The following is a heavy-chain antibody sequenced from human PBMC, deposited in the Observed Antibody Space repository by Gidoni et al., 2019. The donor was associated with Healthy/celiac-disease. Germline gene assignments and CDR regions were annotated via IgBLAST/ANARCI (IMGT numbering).Heavy chain of an antibody. J-gene: IGHJ4*02. D-gene: IGHD6-6*01. CDR2: ISSNGGST. CDR1: GFTFSSYA. CDR3: VSGIAARPFNLVDY. Sequence: EVQLVESGGGLVQPGGSLRLSCSASGFTFSSYAMHWVRQAPGKGLEYVASISSNGGSTYYADSVKGRFTISRDNSKNTLYLQMSSLRAEDTAVYYCVSGIAARPFNLVDYWGQGTLVTVSS. V-gene: IGHV3-64D*06.